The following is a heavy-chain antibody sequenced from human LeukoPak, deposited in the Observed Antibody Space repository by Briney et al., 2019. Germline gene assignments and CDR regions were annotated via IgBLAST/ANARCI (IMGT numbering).Heavy chain of an antibody. Sequence: GGSLRLSCAASGFTFSTYTMNWVRQAPGKGLEWVSYISSTSRNTYYADSVKGRFTISRDNAKNSLYLQMNSLRDEDTAVYYCAREPAGWERGFDYWGQGSLVTVSS. J-gene: IGHJ4*02. CDR3: AREPAGWERGFDY. CDR2: ISSTSRNT. CDR1: GFTFSTYT. D-gene: IGHD1-26*01. V-gene: IGHV3-48*02.